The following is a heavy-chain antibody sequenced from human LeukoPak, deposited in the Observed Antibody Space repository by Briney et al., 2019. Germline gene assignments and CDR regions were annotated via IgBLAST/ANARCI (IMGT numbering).Heavy chain of an antibody. D-gene: IGHD4-17*01. Sequence: GGSLRLSYAASGFTFRNYAMSWVRQAPGKGLEWASSISGSDGTTYYADSVQGRFTISRDNSKNTLYLQMNSLRAEDTAGYYCAKSLGITVTTNDYWGQGTLVTVSS. CDR3: AKSLGITVTTNDY. J-gene: IGHJ4*02. CDR2: ISGSDGTT. V-gene: IGHV3-23*01. CDR1: GFTFRNYA.